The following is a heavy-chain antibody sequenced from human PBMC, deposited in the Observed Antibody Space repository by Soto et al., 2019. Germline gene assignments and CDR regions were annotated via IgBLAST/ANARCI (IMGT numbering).Heavy chain of an antibody. CDR3: ARGSRDCTGGSCFPLPTAEYFRH. Sequence: QVQLVQSGPEVKKPGSSVKVSCKASGGTFSSYVFSWVRQAPGQGLEWMGGIIPIFGTANYAQKFRGRVTLIADESTSTAYMEVSSLRSEDTAVHYCARGSRDCTGGSCFPLPTAEYFRHWGQGTLVTVSS. D-gene: IGHD2-15*01. CDR2: IIPIFGTA. J-gene: IGHJ1*01. V-gene: IGHV1-69*01. CDR1: GGTFSSYV.